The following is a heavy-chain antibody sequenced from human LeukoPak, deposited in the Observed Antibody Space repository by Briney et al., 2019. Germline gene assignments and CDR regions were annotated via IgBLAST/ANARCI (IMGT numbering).Heavy chain of an antibody. Sequence: SETLSLTCTVSGGSISSYYWSWIRQPPGKGLEWIGYIYYSGSTNYNPSLKSRVTISVDTSKNQFSLKLSSVTAADTAVYYCARGANYGDYGLDAFDIWGQGTMVTVSS. J-gene: IGHJ3*02. CDR3: ARGANYGDYGLDAFDI. CDR1: GGSISSYY. CDR2: IYYSGST. V-gene: IGHV4-59*01. D-gene: IGHD4-17*01.